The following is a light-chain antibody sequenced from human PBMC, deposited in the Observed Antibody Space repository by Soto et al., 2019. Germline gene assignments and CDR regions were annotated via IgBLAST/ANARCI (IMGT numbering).Light chain of an antibody. V-gene: IGLV2-14*01. Sequence: QSALTQPASVSGSPGQSITISCTGTSSDVGGYNYVSWYQHHPGKAPKLLIYDVNNRPSGVSDRFSGSKSGNTASLTISGLQAEDEADYYCCSYAGSYTLIFGGGTKVTVL. CDR1: SSDVGGYNY. CDR2: DVN. J-gene: IGLJ2*01. CDR3: CSYAGSYTLI.